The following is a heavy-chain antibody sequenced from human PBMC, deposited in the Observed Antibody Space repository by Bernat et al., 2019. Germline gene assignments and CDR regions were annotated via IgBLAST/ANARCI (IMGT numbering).Heavy chain of an antibody. CDR2: ISGDGGST. Sequence: EVQLVESGGVVVQPGGSLRLSCAASGFTFDDYAMHWVRQAPGKGLEWVSLISGDGGSTYYADSVKGRITISRDNSNNTLYLQMNRLRTEDAALDYCARDKGRATAIEFDNWGQGTMVTVSS. CDR1: GFTFDDYA. D-gene: IGHD2-21*02. J-gene: IGHJ4*02. CDR3: ARDKGRATAIEFDN. V-gene: IGHV3-43*02.